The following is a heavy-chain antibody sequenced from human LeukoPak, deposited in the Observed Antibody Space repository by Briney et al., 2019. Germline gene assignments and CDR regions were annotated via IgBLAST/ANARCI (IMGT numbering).Heavy chain of an antibody. CDR2: ISYDGSNK. Sequence: GSLRLSCAASGFTFSSYGMHWVRQAPGKGLEWVAVISYDGSNKYYADSVKGRFTISRDNSKNTLYLQMNSLRAEDTAVYYCAKDPGRIFGVVSGMDVWGQGTTVTVSS. V-gene: IGHV3-30*18. CDR1: GFTFSSYG. J-gene: IGHJ6*02. CDR3: AKDPGRIFGVVSGMDV. D-gene: IGHD3-3*01.